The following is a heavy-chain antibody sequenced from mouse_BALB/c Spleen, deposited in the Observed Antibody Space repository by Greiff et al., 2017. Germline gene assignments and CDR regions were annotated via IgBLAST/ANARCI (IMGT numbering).Heavy chain of an antibody. CDR1: GFNIKDYY. J-gene: IGHJ3*01. D-gene: IGHD2-4*01. Sequence: EVQLQQSGAELVRSGASVKLSCTASGFNIKDYYMHWVKQRPEQGLEWIGWIDPENGDTEYAPKFQGKATMTADTSSNTAYLQLSSLTSEDTAVYYCNGGDYDGEAYWGQGTLVTVSA. CDR3: NGGDYDGEAY. CDR2: IDPENGDT. V-gene: IGHV14-4*02.